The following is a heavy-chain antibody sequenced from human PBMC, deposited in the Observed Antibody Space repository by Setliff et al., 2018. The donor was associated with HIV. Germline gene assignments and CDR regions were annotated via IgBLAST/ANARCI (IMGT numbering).Heavy chain of an antibody. V-gene: IGHV3-74*01. J-gene: IGHJ5*02. CDR1: GFTFSSYW. CDR3: AMGGSNTWYSS. CDR2: LNTDGSSI. Sequence: GGSLRFSCVASGFTFSSYWMHWVRQAPGRGLMWISRLNTDGSSIDYADSVKGRFTFSRDNAKNTLYLQMNGLRADDTAVYYCAMGGSNTWYSSWGQGALVTVSS. D-gene: IGHD6-13*01.